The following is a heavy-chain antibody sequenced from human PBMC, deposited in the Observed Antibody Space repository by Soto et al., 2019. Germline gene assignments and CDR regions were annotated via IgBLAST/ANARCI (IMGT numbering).Heavy chain of an antibody. CDR1: SNTFTNYF. CDR2: INPTGGNT. Sequence: QVQLVQSGAEVKKPGASVKISCKASSNTFTNYFLHWVRQAPGQGLEWMGIINPTGGNTNYAQKFQGRVTMTRDTSTRTVYMGLSSLRSEDTAVYYCARPNYYGSGSYPFYYFDYWGQGTLVTVSS. CDR3: ARPNYYGSGSYPFYYFDY. J-gene: IGHJ4*02. D-gene: IGHD3-10*01. V-gene: IGHV1-46*01.